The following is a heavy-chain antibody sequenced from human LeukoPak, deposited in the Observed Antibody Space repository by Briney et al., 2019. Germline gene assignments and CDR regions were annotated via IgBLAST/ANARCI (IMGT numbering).Heavy chain of an antibody. CDR2: IRGGGDGT. Sequence: GGSLRLSCEVSGFSFSNYVMSWVRQAPGKGLEWVSGIRGGGDGTYYADSVKGRFTISRDNSKNTLYLQMNSLRADDTAVYFCAKTLSGTYRSRFFDYWGQGILVTVSS. D-gene: IGHD1-26*01. V-gene: IGHV3-23*01. CDR3: AKTLSGTYRSRFFDY. J-gene: IGHJ4*02. CDR1: GFSFSNYV.